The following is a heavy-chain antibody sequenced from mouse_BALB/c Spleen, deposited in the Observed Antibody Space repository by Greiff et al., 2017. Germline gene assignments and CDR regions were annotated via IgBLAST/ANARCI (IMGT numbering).Heavy chain of an antibody. J-gene: IGHJ2*01. Sequence: EVQLQQSGAELVKPGASVKLSCTASGFNINDTYMHWVKQRPEQGLEWIGRIDPANGNTKYDPKFQGKATITADTSSNTAYLQLSSLTSEDTAVYYCARTDYYYGSWGQGTTLTVSA. D-gene: IGHD1-1*01. CDR1: GFNINDTY. CDR2: IDPANGNT. CDR3: ARTDYYYGS. V-gene: IGHV14-3*02.